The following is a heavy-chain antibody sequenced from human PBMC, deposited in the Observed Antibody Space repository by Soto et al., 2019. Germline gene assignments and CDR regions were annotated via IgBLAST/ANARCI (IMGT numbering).Heavy chain of an antibody. J-gene: IGHJ5*02. CDR2: INPNSGGT. CDR3: ARGIKYGAYSRWFDP. CDR1: GYTFTGYY. V-gene: IGHV1-2*04. Sequence: GASVKVSCKASGYTFTGYYMHWVRQAPGQGLEWMGWINPNSGGTNYAQDFQGWVTMTRDTSINTAYMELTRLRSEDTAVYFCARGIKYGAYSRWFDPWGQGTLVTVSS. D-gene: IGHD4-17*01.